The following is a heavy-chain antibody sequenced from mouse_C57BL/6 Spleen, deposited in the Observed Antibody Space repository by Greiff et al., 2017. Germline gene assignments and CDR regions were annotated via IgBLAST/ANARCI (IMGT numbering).Heavy chain of an antibody. CDR3: ARADYDRRFYAMDY. D-gene: IGHD2-4*01. CDR1: GFTFSSYA. J-gene: IGHJ4*01. Sequence: EVHLVESGGGLVKPGGSLKLSCAASGFTFSSYAMSWVRQTPEKRLEWVATISDGGSYTYYPDNVKGRFTISRDNAKNNLYLQMSHLKSEDTAMYYCARADYDRRFYAMDYWGQGTSVTVSS. CDR2: ISDGGSYT. V-gene: IGHV5-4*01.